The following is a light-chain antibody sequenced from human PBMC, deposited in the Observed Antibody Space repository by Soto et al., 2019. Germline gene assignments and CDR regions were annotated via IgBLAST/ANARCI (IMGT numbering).Light chain of an antibody. CDR2: GAS. CDR1: QSVGSN. V-gene: IGKV3-15*01. Sequence: EIVMTQSPATLSVSPGERATLSCRASQSVGSNLAWYQQKPGQAPRLLIYGASTRATGIPARFSGSGSGTEFTLTISSLQSEDFAVYYCQQYSNWPKGTFGQGSKVDI. CDR3: QQYSNWPKGT. J-gene: IGKJ1*01.